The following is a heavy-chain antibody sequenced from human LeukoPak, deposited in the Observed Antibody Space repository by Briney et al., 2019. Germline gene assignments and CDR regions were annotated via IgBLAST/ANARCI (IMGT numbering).Heavy chain of an antibody. CDR3: ARDGGDGYGSGSYYSTFGY. CDR2: IIPIFGTA. V-gene: IGHV1-69*05. D-gene: IGHD3-10*01. CDR1: GGTFSSYA. J-gene: IGHJ4*02. Sequence: GASVKVSREASGGTFSSYAISWVRQAPGQGLEWMGGIIPIFGTANYAQKFQGRVTITTDESTSTAYMELSSLRSEDTAVYYCARDGGDGYGSGSYYSTFGYWGQGTLVTVSS.